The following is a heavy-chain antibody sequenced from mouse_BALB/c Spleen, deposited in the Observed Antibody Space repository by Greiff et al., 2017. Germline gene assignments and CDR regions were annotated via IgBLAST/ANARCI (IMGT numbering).Heavy chain of an antibody. CDR1: GYTFTSYV. Sequence: EVQLQQSGPELVKPGASVTMSCTASGYTFTSYVMHWVQQKPGQGLEWIGYINPYNDGTKYNEKFKGKATLTSAKSSSTAYMELNIMTSEASAVYTCARDSNGERYAMDYWGQGTSVTVSS. CDR2: INPYNDGT. CDR3: ARDSNGERYAMDY. D-gene: IGHD2-5*01. J-gene: IGHJ4*01. V-gene: IGHV1-14*01.